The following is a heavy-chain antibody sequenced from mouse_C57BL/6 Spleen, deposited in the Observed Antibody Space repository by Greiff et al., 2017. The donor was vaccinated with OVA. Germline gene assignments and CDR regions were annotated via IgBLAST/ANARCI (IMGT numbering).Heavy chain of an antibody. CDR2: IRSKSNNYAT. J-gene: IGHJ2*01. Sequence: EVQLVESGGGLVQPKGSLKLSCAASGFSFNTYAMNWVRQAPGKGLEWVARIRSKSNNYATYYADSVKDRFTISRDDSESMLYLQMNNLKTEDTAMYYCVRGLQYYFGYWGQGTTLTVSS. D-gene: IGHD2-2*01. CDR1: GFSFNTYA. V-gene: IGHV10-1*01. CDR3: VRGLQYYFGY.